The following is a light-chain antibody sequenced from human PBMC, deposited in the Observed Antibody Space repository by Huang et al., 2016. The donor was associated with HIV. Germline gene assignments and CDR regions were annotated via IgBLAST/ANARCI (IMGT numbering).Light chain of an antibody. V-gene: IGKV3-20*01. CDR2: GAS. CDR1: QSVSSKY. CDR3: QQYDSSPIFT. Sequence: EIVLTQSPGTVSLSPGERATLSCRASQSVSSKYLAGYQQKPGQAPRLLIYGASYRATGIPDRCSGSGSVTDFTLTISRLEPEDFAVYYCQQYDSSPIFTFGPGTKVDIK. J-gene: IGKJ3*01.